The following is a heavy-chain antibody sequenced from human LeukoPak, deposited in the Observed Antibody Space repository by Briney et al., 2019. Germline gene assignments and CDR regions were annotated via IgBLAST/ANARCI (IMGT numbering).Heavy chain of an antibody. D-gene: IGHD6-13*01. Sequence: PGGSLRLSCAASGFTFSSYWMSWVRQAPGKGLEWAANIKQDGGEKHYVDSVKGRFTISRDNAKNSLFLQMNSLRAEDTAVYYCARDSHPGYSNIWGQGTLVTVSS. J-gene: IGHJ4*02. CDR3: ARDSHPGYSNI. CDR1: GFTFSSYW. CDR2: IKQDGGEK. V-gene: IGHV3-7*03.